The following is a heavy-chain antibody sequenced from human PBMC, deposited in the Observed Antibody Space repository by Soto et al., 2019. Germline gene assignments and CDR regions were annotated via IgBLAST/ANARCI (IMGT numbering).Heavy chain of an antibody. D-gene: IGHD3-16*02. V-gene: IGHV3-7*03. CDR2: IKQDGSEK. Sequence: EVQLVESGGGLVQPGGSLRLSCAASGFTFSSYWMSWVRQAPGKGLEWVANIKQDGSEKYYVDSVKGRFTISRDNAKNSLYLQMNSLRAEDTAVYYCAREGAYDYVWGSYRYIDYWGQGTLVTVSP. CDR3: AREGAYDYVWGSYRYIDY. CDR1: GFTFSSYW. J-gene: IGHJ4*02.